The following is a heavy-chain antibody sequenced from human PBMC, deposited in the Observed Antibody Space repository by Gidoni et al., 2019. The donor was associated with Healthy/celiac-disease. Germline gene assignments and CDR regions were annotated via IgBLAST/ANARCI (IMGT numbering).Heavy chain of an antibody. CDR3: ARSYCGGDCHYYYYGMDV. V-gene: IGHV4-39*07. CDR2: IYYSGST. J-gene: IGHJ6*02. CDR1: GGSISSRSYY. D-gene: IGHD2-21*02. Sequence: QLQLQESGPGLVKPSETLSLTCTVSGGSISSRSYYWGWIRQPPGKGLEWIGSIYYSGSTYYNPSLKSRVTISVDTSKNQFSLKLSSVTAADTAVYYCARSYCGGDCHYYYYGMDVWGQGTTVTVSS.